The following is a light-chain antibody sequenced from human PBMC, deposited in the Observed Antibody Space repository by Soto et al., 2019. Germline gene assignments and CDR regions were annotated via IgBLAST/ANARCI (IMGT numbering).Light chain of an antibody. J-gene: IGKJ5*01. CDR3: QQYNNWPPIT. Sequence: EIVMTQSPATLSVSPGERATLSSRVSQSVRSNLACYQQKPGQAPRLRIYGAATRATGIPARFSGSGSGTEFTLTISSLQSEDFAVYYCQQYNNWPPITFGQGTRLEIK. CDR1: QSVRSN. CDR2: GAA. V-gene: IGKV3-15*01.